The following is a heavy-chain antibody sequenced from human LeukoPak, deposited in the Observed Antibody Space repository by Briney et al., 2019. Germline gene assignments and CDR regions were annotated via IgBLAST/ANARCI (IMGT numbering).Heavy chain of an antibody. CDR1: GFTFGDYA. Sequence: GGSLRLSCTASGFTFGDYAMSWFRQAPGKGLEWVGFIRSKAYGGTTEYAASVKGRFTISRDDSKSIAHLQMNSLKTEDTAVYYCTRDREVGRYYYYYYYMDVWGKGTTVTVSS. CDR2: IRSKAYGGTT. D-gene: IGHD2-2*01. J-gene: IGHJ6*03. CDR3: TRDREVGRYYYYYYYMDV. V-gene: IGHV3-49*03.